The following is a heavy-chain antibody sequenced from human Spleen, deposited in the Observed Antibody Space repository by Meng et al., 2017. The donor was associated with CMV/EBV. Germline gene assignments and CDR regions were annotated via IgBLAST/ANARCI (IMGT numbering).Heavy chain of an antibody. CDR2: ISGSGGST. CDR3: ARDRGCSGGSCYGASVY. V-gene: IGHV3-23*01. D-gene: IGHD2-15*01. CDR1: GFTFSSYA. J-gene: IGHJ4*02. Sequence: GESLKISCAASGFTFSSYAMSWVRQAPGKGLEWVSAISGSGGSTYYADSVKGRFTISRDNSKNTLYLQMNSLRAEDTAVYYCARDRGCSGGSCYGASVYWGQGTLVTVSS.